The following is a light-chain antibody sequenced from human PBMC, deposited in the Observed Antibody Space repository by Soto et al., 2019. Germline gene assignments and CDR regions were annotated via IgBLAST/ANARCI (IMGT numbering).Light chain of an antibody. CDR1: QGVSANS. V-gene: IGKV3-20*01. CDR2: GAF. CDR3: HQYGSTPFT. Sequence: EIVLTQSPGTLSLSPGVRATLSCRASQGVSANSLAWYQHKVGQAPRLLIYGAFSRATGIPDRFSGNGSETDFTLTISRLEPEDFAVYFCHQYGSTPFTFGPGTKVDIK. J-gene: IGKJ3*01.